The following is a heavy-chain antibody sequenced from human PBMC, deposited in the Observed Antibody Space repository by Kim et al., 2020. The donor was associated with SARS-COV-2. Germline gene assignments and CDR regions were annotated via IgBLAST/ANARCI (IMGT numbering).Heavy chain of an antibody. D-gene: IGHD3-22*01. V-gene: IGHV4-34*01. CDR1: GGSFSGYY. CDR2: INHSGST. Sequence: SETLSLTCAVYGGSFSGYYWSWIRQPPGKVLEWIGEINHSGSTNYNPSLKSRVTISVDTSKNQFSLKLSSVTAADTAVYYCARTRLDSSGTYYFDYWGQGTLVTVSS. CDR3: ARTRLDSSGTYYFDY. J-gene: IGHJ4*02.